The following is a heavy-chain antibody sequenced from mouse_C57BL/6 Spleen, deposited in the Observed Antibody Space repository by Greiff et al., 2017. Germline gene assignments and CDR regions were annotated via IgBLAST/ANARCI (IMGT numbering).Heavy chain of an antibody. CDR2: SDPSDSYT. J-gene: IGHJ2*01. Sequence: VQLQQPGAELVKPGASVKLSCKASGYTFTSYWMQWVKQRPGQGLEWIGESDPSDSYTNYNQKFKGKATLTVDTSSSTAYMQLSSLTSEDSAVYYCARKGIVCFDYWGQGTTLTVSS. V-gene: IGHV1-50*01. D-gene: IGHD2-10*02. CDR1: GYTFTSYW. CDR3: ARKGIVCFDY.